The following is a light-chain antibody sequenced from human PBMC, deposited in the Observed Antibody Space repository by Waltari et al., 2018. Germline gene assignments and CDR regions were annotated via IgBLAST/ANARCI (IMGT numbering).Light chain of an antibody. Sequence: DTQMPHSPSPVSASIEERSPITFGASRDITRRLAWYQQKQGKAPKLLIYTASSLQVGVPSRFSGSGFGSEFTLTISSVQPEDFATYYCQQGNNFPWGFGPGTRLEIK. CDR3: QQGNNFPWG. CDR2: TAS. V-gene: IGKV1-12*01. CDR1: RDITRR. J-gene: IGKJ5*01.